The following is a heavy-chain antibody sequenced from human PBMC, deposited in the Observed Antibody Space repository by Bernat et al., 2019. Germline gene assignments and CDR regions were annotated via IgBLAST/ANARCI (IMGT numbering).Heavy chain of an antibody. CDR1: GFTFSSYA. CDR2: ISYNGGNT. J-gene: IGHJ5*02. Sequence: EVQLVESGGGLVQPGGSLRLSCAASGFTFSSYAMHWVRQAPGKGLEYVSAISYNGGNTYYANSVKVRFTSSRDNSTNTLYLQMGSLRAEDMAVYYCARGVQGVVSWFDPWGQGTLVTVSS. CDR3: ARGVQGVVSWFDP. V-gene: IGHV3-64*01. D-gene: IGHD3-10*02.